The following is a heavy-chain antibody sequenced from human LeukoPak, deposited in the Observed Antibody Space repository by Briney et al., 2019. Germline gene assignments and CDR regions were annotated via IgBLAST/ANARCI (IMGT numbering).Heavy chain of an antibody. CDR2: MNPNSGNT. J-gene: IGHJ5*02. D-gene: IGHD1-26*01. V-gene: IGHV1-8*01. Sequence: ASVKVSCKSSVYTLTSYDINWVRQATAQGLECMGWMNPNSGNTGYAQNFQGRVTMIRNTYITTAYMEMNSLTSADKAVDYCARGPGSYHPIDPWGQGTLVTVSS. CDR3: ARGPGSYHPIDP. CDR1: VYTLTSYD.